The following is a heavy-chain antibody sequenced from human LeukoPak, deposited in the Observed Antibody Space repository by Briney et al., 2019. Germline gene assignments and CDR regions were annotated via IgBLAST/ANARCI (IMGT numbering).Heavy chain of an antibody. J-gene: IGHJ1*01. D-gene: IGHD2-15*01. Sequence: GGSLRLSCAASGFSFNTYAMSWVRQAPGKGLEWVSAISNTGGSTYDADSVKGRFTISRDKSKNTLSLQMNSLRAEDTAVYYCAQQVGYCSSGSCYFTYWGQGTLVTVSS. CDR2: ISNTGGST. V-gene: IGHV3-23*01. CDR3: AQQVGYCSSGSCYFTY. CDR1: GFSFNTYA.